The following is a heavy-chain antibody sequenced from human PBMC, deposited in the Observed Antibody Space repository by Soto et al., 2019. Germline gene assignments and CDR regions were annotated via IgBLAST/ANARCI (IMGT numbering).Heavy chain of an antibody. CDR3: AKGAWLDDY. V-gene: IGHV3-23*01. D-gene: IGHD5-12*01. Sequence: EVQLLESGGGLVQPGGSLRLSCAASGFTFSTSVMTWVRQAPGKGLEWVSAINGGSDKTNYADSVRGRFTISRDNSKNTVYLQMNSLRAEDTAVYYCAKGAWLDDYGGQGTQVTVSS. CDR2: INGGSDKT. CDR1: GFTFSTSV. J-gene: IGHJ4*02.